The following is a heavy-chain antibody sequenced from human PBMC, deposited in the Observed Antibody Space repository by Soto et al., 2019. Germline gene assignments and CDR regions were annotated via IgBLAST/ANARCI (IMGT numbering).Heavy chain of an antibody. Sequence: QVQLQESGPGLVKPSGTLSLTCTVSGGSISNNNWGSWVRQTPEKGLEWIGQIYHSGNTNYNPALKSRVSISVDKSKTQISLKMNSATAADTAVYDCARFLPGCVGENGAFDFWGHGTLVTVSS. V-gene: IGHV4-4*02. J-gene: IGHJ4*01. D-gene: IGHD3-3*01. CDR3: ARFLPGCVGENGAFDF. CDR2: IYHSGNT. CDR1: GGSISNNNW.